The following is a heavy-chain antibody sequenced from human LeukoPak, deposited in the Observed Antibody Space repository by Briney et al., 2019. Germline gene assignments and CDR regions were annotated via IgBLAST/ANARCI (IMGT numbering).Heavy chain of an antibody. D-gene: IGHD3-22*01. CDR3: ARDRRYYDSSGYYSVFFDY. Sequence: PSETLSLTCAVSGGSISSGGYSWSWIRQPPGKGLEWIGYIYYSGSTYYNPSLKSRVTISVDTSKNQFSLKLSSVTAADTAVYYCARDRRYYDSSGYYSVFFDYWGQGTLVTVSS. CDR1: GGSISSGGYS. J-gene: IGHJ4*02. CDR2: IYYSGST. V-gene: IGHV4-30-4*07.